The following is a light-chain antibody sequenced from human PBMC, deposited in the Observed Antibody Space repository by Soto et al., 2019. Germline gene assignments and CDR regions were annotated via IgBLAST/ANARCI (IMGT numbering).Light chain of an antibody. Sequence: EIVLTQSPGTLSLSPGERATLSCRASQSVSSSYLAWYQQKPGQAPRLLIYGASSRATGIPDRFSGSGSGTXXXXTIXRLEPEDFAVYYCQQYGSSPTFGQGTKVEIK. CDR1: QSVSSSY. CDR2: GAS. J-gene: IGKJ1*01. CDR3: QQYGSSPT. V-gene: IGKV3-20*01.